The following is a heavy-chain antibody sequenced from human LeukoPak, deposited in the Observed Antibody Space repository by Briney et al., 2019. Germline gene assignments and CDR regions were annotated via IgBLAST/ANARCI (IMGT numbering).Heavy chain of an antibody. J-gene: IGHJ4*02. CDR3: AKEAAWQQFDY. CDR2: ISGRGGRI. D-gene: IGHD6-13*01. Sequence: GGSLRLSCVASGFAFSGYDMSWVRQAPGKGLEWVSGISGRGGRIYYTDSVKGRFTISRDNSKNTLYLQMNSLRADDTATYYYAKEAAWQQFDYWGQGTLVTVSS. CDR1: GFAFSGYD. V-gene: IGHV3-23*01.